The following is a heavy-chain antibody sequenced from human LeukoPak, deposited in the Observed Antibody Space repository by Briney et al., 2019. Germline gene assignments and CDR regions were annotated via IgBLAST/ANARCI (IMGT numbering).Heavy chain of an antibody. CDR1: GGSFSGYY. CDR3: ARGLDIVVVPAASAWFDP. Sequence: PSETLSLTCAVYGGSFSGYYWSWIRQPPGKGLEWIGEINHSGSTNYNPSLKSRVTISVDTSKNQFSLKLSSVTAADTAVYYCARGLDIVVVPAASAWFDPWGQGTLVTVSS. J-gene: IGHJ5*02. V-gene: IGHV4-34*01. D-gene: IGHD2-2*01. CDR2: INHSGST.